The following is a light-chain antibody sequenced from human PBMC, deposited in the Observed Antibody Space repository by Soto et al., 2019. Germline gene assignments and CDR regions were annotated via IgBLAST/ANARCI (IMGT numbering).Light chain of an antibody. CDR2: DAS. J-gene: IGKJ1*01. CDR1: QSVLYSSNSKNY. Sequence: DIVMTQSPDSLAVSLGERTTINCKSSQSVLYSSNSKNYLAWYQQKPGKAPKLLIYDASSLESGVPSRFSGSGSGTEFTLTISSLQPDDFATYYCQQYNSYSQTFGQGTKVDIK. V-gene: IGKV4-1*01. CDR3: QQYNSYSQT.